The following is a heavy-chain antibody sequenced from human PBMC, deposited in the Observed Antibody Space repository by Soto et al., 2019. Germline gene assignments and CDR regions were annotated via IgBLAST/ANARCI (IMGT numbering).Heavy chain of an antibody. CDR2: INGDGSDI. CDR1: GFTLTNYC. CDR3: ARDQTTGDWFDA. J-gene: IGHJ5*02. Sequence: PGGSLRLSCEASGFTLTNYCILWVRQSPGKGLVWVSRINGDGSDIKYADSVKGRFTISRDNAKNTVYLQMNSLRADDTAVYYCARDQTTGDWFDAWGQGALVTVSS. V-gene: IGHV3-74*03. D-gene: IGHD4-17*01.